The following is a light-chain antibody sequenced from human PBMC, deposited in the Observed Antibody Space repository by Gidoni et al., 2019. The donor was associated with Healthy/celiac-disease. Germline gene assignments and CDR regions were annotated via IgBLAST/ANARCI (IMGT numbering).Light chain of an antibody. CDR1: QSISSW. J-gene: IGKJ2*01. V-gene: IGKV1-5*03. CDR2: KAS. Sequence: DIQMPQSPSTLSASVGDRVTITCRASQSISSWLAWYQQKPGKAPKLLIYKASSLESGVPSRFSGSGPGTEFTLTISSLQPDDFATYYCQQYNSYSPRAFGQGTKLEIK. CDR3: QQYNSYSPRA.